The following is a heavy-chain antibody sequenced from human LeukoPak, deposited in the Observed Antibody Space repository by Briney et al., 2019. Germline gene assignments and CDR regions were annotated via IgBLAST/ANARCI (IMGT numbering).Heavy chain of an antibody. D-gene: IGHD6-19*01. J-gene: IGHJ5*02. V-gene: IGHV4-39*07. CDR2: IYHSGSA. CDR3: ARASGWYWFDP. CDR1: GGSISSSSFY. Sequence: SETLSLTCIVSGGSISSSSFYWGWVRQPPGKGLEWIGEIYHSGSANYNPSLKSRVTISVDKSKNQFSLKLTSVTAADTAVYYCARASGWYWFDPWGQGTLVTVSS.